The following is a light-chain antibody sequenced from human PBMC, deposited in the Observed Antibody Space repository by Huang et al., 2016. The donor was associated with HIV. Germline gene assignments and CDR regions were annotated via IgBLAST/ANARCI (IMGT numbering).Light chain of an antibody. CDR1: QNCGSY. CDR2: SAS. Sequence: DIQMTQSPSSLSASVGDSVTITCRASQNCGSYLNWYQQKPGEAPRLLIYSASSLHSGVPSRFRGSGSGTDFPLTISRLQPEDFATYYCQQIYSKPYTFGQGTKLEIK. CDR3: QQIYSKPYT. J-gene: IGKJ2*01. V-gene: IGKV1-39*01.